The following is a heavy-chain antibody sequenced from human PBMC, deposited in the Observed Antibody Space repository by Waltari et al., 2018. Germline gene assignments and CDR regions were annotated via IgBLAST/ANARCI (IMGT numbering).Heavy chain of an antibody. CDR1: GGTFSSYA. Sequence: QVQLVQSGAEVKKPGSSVKVSCKASGGTFSSYAISWVRQAPGQGLEWMGGIIPILGIANYAQKFQGRVTITADKSTSTAYMELSSLRSEDTAVYYCARGAHVDTAMAYYYYYYYYMDVWGKGTTVTVSS. V-gene: IGHV1-69*10. CDR2: IIPILGIA. CDR3: ARGAHVDTAMAYYYYYYYYMDV. D-gene: IGHD5-18*01. J-gene: IGHJ6*03.